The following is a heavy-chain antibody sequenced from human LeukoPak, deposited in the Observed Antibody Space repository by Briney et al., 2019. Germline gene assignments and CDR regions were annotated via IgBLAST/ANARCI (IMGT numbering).Heavy chain of an antibody. CDR2: IRAYNGNT. V-gene: IGHV1-18*01. Sequence: ASVKVSCKASGYTFTSYGINWVRQAPGQGLEWMGWIRAYNGNTNYAQKLQGRVTMTTDTSTSTAYMELRSLRSDDTAVYYCARGPGGRSGYYPLEDYYYYHYMDVWGKGTTVTVSS. D-gene: IGHD3-22*01. J-gene: IGHJ6*03. CDR3: ARGPGGRSGYYPLEDYYYYHYMDV. CDR1: GYTFTSYG.